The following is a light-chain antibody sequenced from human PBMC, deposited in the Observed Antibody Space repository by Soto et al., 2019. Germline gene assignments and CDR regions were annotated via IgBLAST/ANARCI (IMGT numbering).Light chain of an antibody. V-gene: IGKV1-5*01. CDR3: QHYNGHSTWS. J-gene: IGKJ1*01. Sequence: DIQMTQSPFTLSASVGDRVTITCRASQSVTKWVAWYQQRPGQAPKVLIWDASSLQRGVPSRFSGSGYGTEFTLTISSLQPDDFATYYCQHYNGHSTWSFGQGTKVDIK. CDR1: QSVTKW. CDR2: DAS.